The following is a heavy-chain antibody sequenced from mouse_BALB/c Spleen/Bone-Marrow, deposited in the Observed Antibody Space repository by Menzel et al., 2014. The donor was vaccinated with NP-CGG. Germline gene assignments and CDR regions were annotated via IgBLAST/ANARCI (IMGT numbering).Heavy chain of an antibody. CDR2: MWAGGST. D-gene: IGHD2-4*01. CDR1: GFSLTSYG. CDR3: ARSTMRSWAMDY. V-gene: IGHV2-9*02. Sequence: VMLVESGPGLVAPSQRLSTTCTVSGFSLTSYGVHWVRQPPGKGLEWLGVMWAGGSTNYNSALMSRLSISKDNSKSQVFLKMNSLQTDDTAMYYCARSTMRSWAMDYWGQGTSVTVSS. J-gene: IGHJ4*01.